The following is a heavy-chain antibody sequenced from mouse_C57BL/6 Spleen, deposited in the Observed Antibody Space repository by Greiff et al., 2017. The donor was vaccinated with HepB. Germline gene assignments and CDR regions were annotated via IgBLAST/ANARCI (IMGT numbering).Heavy chain of an antibody. V-gene: IGHV1-54*01. J-gene: IGHJ1*03. Sequence: QVQLQQSGAELVRPGTSVKVSCKASGYAFTNYLIEWVKQRPGQGLEWIGVINPGSGGTNYNEKFKGKATLTADKSSSTAYMQLSSLTSEDSAVYFCARFYDGYSQSWYFDVWGTGTTVTVSS. CDR3: ARFYDGYSQSWYFDV. CDR2: INPGSGGT. D-gene: IGHD2-3*01. CDR1: GYAFTNYL.